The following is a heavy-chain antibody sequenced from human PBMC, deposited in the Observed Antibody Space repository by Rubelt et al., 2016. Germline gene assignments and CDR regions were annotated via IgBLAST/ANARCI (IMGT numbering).Heavy chain of an antibody. J-gene: IGHJ3*02. CDR2: INHRGST. Sequence: VQLQQWGAGLLKPSETLSLTCAVYGGSFSGYYWSWIRQPPGKGLEWIGEINHRGSTNYNPSRKSRVTISVDTSKNQFSLKLSSVTAADTAVYYCASQSSSGWYAFDIWGQGTMVTVSS. V-gene: IGHV4-34*01. CDR3: ASQSSSGWYAFDI. D-gene: IGHD6-19*01. CDR1: GGSFSGYY.